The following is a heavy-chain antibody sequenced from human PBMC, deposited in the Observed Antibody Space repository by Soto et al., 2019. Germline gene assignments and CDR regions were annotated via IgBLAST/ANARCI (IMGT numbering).Heavy chain of an antibody. V-gene: IGHV1-46*01. CDR1: GYTFTSYY. CDR2: INPSGGST. J-gene: IGHJ5*02. CDR3: ARAVRTVTTYAQRCFGP. D-gene: IGHD4-17*01. Sequence: QVQLVQSGAEVKKPGASVKVSCKASGYTFTSYYMHWVRQAPGQGLEWMGIINPSGGSTSYEKKFQGIVTMTRDPTTSTVYMERSSLRSYDTAGYYCARAVRTVTTYAQRCFGPWGQGTLVTVSA.